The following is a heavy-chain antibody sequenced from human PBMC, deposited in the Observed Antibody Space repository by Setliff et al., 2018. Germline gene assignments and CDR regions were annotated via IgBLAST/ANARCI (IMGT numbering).Heavy chain of an antibody. V-gene: IGHV5-51*01. CDR2: IYPGDSDT. CDR1: GYSFTSYW. CDR3: ARRPGYSSSFLSPFVGNWFDP. D-gene: IGHD6-13*01. Sequence: PGESLKISCKGSGYSFTSYWIGWVRQMPGKGLEWMGIIYPGDSDTRYSPSFQGQVTISADKSISAAYLQWSSLKASDTAMYYCARRPGYSSSFLSPFVGNWFDPWGQGTLVTVSS. J-gene: IGHJ5*02.